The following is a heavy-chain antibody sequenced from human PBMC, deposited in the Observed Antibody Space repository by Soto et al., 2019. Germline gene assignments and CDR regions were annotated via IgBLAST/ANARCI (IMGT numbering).Heavy chain of an antibody. D-gene: IGHD3-22*01. J-gene: IGHJ4*02. CDR2: INSDGSST. CDR3: ARDYYDSSGYYSSSFDY. CDR1: GFTFSSYW. Sequence: EVQLVESGGGLVQPGGSLRLSCAASGFTFSSYWMHWVRQAPGKGLVWVSRINSDGSSTSYADSVKGRFTISRDNAKNTLYLQINSLRAEDTAVYYCARDYYDSSGYYSSSFDYWGQGTLVTVSS. V-gene: IGHV3-74*01.